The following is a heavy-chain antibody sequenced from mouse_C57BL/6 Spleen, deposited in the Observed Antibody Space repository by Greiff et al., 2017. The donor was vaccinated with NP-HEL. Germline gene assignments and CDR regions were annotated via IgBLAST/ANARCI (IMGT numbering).Heavy chain of an antibody. Sequence: QVQLQQPGAELVKPGASVKMSCKASGYTFTSYWITWVKQRPGQGLEWIGDIYPGSGSTNYNEKFKSKATLTVDTSSSTAYMQLSSLTSEDSAVYYCASDSHYYGSSYDYWGQGTTLTVSS. CDR2: IYPGSGST. J-gene: IGHJ2*01. CDR1: GYTFTSYW. CDR3: ASDSHYYGSSYDY. V-gene: IGHV1-55*01. D-gene: IGHD1-1*01.